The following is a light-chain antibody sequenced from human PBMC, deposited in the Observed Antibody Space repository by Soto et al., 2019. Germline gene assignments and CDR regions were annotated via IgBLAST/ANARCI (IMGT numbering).Light chain of an antibody. J-gene: IGLJ2*01. CDR2: DVS. Sequence: QSALTQPRSVSGSPGQSVTIACTGTSSDVGGYNYVSWYQQHPGKAPKLMIYDVSKRPSGVPDRFPGSKSGNTASLTISGLQAEDEADYYCCSYAGSQVFGGGTKLTVL. CDR1: SSDVGGYNY. CDR3: CSYAGSQV. V-gene: IGLV2-11*01.